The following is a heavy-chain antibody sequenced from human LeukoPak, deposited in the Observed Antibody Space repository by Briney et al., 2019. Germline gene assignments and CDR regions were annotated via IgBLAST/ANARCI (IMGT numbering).Heavy chain of an antibody. CDR3: ARINSSSWYGYYYYYMDV. Sequence: SETLSLTCTVSGGSISSGSYDWSWIRQPAGKGLEWIGRIYTSGSTNYNPSLKSRVTISVDTSKNQFSLKLSSVTAADTAVYYCARINSSSWYGYYYYYMDVWGKGTTVTVSS. D-gene: IGHD6-13*01. J-gene: IGHJ6*03. CDR1: GGSISSGSYD. V-gene: IGHV4-61*02. CDR2: IYTSGST.